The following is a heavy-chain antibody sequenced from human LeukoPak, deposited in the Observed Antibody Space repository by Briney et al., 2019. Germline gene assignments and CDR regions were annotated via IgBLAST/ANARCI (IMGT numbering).Heavy chain of an antibody. D-gene: IGHD3-10*01. CDR2: ISSTGNTI. V-gene: IGHV3-11*04. Sequence: GGSLRLSCAASGFTVSSNYMSWVRQAPGKGLEWVSYISSTGNTIYYADSVKGRFTFSRDNAKNSLYLQMNSLRAEDTAVYYCARETLVRGVNFDYWGQGTLVTVSS. J-gene: IGHJ4*02. CDR1: GFTVSSNY. CDR3: ARETLVRGVNFDY.